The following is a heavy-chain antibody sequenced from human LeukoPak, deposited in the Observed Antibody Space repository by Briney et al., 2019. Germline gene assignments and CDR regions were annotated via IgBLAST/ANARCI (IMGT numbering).Heavy chain of an antibody. CDR1: GGSISGYF. CDR2: IYYSGST. D-gene: IGHD6-19*01. J-gene: IGHJ3*02. CDR3: ARLLAVAGGDAFDI. V-gene: IGHV4-59*08. Sequence: SETLSLTCTVSGGSISGYFCSWNWKPPRPGLELIGYIYYSGSTNYNPSLKSRVTVSVDTSKDQFSLRLSSVTAADTAVYYCARLLAVAGGDAFDIWGQGKMVTVSS.